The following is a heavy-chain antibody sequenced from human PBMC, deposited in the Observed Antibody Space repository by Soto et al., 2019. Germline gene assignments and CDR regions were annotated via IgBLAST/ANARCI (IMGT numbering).Heavy chain of an antibody. D-gene: IGHD6-19*01. Sequence: GGSLRLSCAASGFTFSSYSMNWVRQAPGKGLEWVSYITPSSDTIYYADSVKGRFTISRDNGKNSLYLQMNSLRDEDTAVYYCARDISSGWYYFDYWGQGNMVTVSS. CDR1: GFTFSSYS. CDR3: ARDISSGWYYFDY. V-gene: IGHV3-48*02. J-gene: IGHJ4*02. CDR2: ITPSSDTI.